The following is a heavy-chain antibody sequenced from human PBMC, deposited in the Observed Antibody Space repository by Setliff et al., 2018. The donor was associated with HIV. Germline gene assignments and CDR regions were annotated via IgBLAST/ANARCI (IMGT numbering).Heavy chain of an antibody. Sequence: PGGSLRLSCAASGFTFSDSCMNWVRQAPGEGLEWVSYISGGSTSIYYADSVKGRITISRDNSKNTLYLQLNSLRAEDTAVYYCAKEGSGMFFDYWGRGTLVTVSS. V-gene: IGHV3-48*01. J-gene: IGHJ4*02. CDR2: ISGGSTSI. CDR3: AKEGSGMFFDY. CDR1: GFTFSDSC. D-gene: IGHD6-25*01.